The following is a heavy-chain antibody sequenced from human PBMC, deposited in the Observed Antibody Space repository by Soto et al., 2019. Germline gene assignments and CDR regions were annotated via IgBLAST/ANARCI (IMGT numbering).Heavy chain of an antibody. CDR2: ISYDGSNK. D-gene: IGHD1-26*01. J-gene: IGHJ4*02. V-gene: IGHV3-30-3*01. CDR1: GFTFSSYA. Sequence: GGSLRLSCAASGFTFSSYAMHWVRQAPGKGLEWVAVISYDGSNKYYADSVKGRFTISRDNSKNTLYLQMNSLRAEDTAVYYCATYHLYSGSHDYWGQGTVVTVSS. CDR3: ATYHLYSGSHDY.